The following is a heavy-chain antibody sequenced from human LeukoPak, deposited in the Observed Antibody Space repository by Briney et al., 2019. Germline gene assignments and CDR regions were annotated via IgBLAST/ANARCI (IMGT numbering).Heavy chain of an antibody. CDR2: ISSSSSYI. CDR3: ARDPYSGSYGDYYYYYMDV. V-gene: IGHV3-21*01. J-gene: IGHJ6*03. Sequence: PGGSLRLSCAASGFTFSTYNMNWVRQAPGKGLEWVSSISSSSSYIYYADSVKGRFTISRDNAKNSLYLQMNSLRDEDTAVYYCARDPYSGSYGDYYYYYMDVWGKGTTVTISS. D-gene: IGHD1-26*01. CDR1: GFTFSTYN.